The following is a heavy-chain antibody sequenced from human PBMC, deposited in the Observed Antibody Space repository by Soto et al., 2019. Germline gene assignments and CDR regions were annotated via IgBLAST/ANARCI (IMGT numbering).Heavy chain of an antibody. CDR3: AKEPATAKPEGVDF. V-gene: IGHV1-2*02. CDR2: INPNSGGT. D-gene: IGHD1-1*01. CDR1: GYTFSDCY. J-gene: IGHJ4*02. Sequence: ASVKVSCKASGYTFSDCYIHWVRQAPGQGLEWMGWINPNSGGTKYAPKFQGGVTTTRDTSITTAYMELSRLRSGDTAVYYCAKEPATAKPEGVDFWGQGTLVTVSS.